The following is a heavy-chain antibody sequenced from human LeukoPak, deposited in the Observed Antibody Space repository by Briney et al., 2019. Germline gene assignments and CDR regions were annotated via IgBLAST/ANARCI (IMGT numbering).Heavy chain of an antibody. Sequence: SETLSLTCTVAGASISSGSHYWSWIRQPAGKGLEWIGRIYTRGNTNYNPSLESRVTILLDRSKNQFSLRLNSVTAADTAVYYCARESPITETAWGQGTLVTVSS. J-gene: IGHJ5*02. V-gene: IGHV4-61*02. CDR2: IYTRGNT. D-gene: IGHD1-14*01. CDR1: GASISSGSHY. CDR3: ARESPITETA.